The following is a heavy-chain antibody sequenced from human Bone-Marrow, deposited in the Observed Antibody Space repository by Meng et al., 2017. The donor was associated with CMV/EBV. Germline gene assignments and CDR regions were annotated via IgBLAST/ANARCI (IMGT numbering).Heavy chain of an antibody. CDR3: ASLYCGGDSPGANYYGMDV. CDR1: GGSFSGYY. J-gene: IGHJ6*02. D-gene: IGHD2-21*01. CDR2: INHSGST. V-gene: IGHV4-34*01. Sequence: SETLSLTCAVYGGSFSGYYWSWIRQPPGKGLEWIGEINHSGSTNYNPSLKSRVTISVDTSKNQFSLKLSSVTAADTAVYYCASLYCGGDSPGANYYGMDVSGQGTTVTVSS.